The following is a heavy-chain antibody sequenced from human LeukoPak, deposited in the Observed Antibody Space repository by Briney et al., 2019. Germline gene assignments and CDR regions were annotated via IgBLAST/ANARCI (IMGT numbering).Heavy chain of an antibody. CDR3: ARRGVTSSPLDY. V-gene: IGHV5-51*01. Sequence: PGESLKISCQGSGYSFTRYWIGWVRQMPGKGLEWMGAVYPGDSDVRYGPSFQGQVTTSVDTSINTAYLQWSSLKASDTAIYYCARRGVTSSPLDYWGQGTLVTVSS. CDR2: VYPGDSDV. D-gene: IGHD3-10*01. CDR1: GYSFTRYW. J-gene: IGHJ4*02.